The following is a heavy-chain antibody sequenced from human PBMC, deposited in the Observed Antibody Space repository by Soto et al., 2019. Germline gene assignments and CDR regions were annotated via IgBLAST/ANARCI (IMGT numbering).Heavy chain of an antibody. J-gene: IGHJ5*02. CDR2: IYYSGST. D-gene: IGHD5-12*01. Sequence: PSETLSLTCTVSGGSISSSSYYWVWIRHPPGKGLEWIGSIYYSGSTYYNPSLKSRVTISVDTSKNQFSLKLSSVTAADTAVYYCARGYSGYDLYWFDPWGQGTLVTVSS. CDR3: ARGYSGYDLYWFDP. V-gene: IGHV4-39*01. CDR1: GGSISSSSYY.